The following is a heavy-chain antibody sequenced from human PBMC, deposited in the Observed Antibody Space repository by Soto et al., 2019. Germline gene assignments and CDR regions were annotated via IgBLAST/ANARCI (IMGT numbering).Heavy chain of an antibody. CDR1: GGSISSYY. D-gene: IGHD3-22*01. Sequence: TSETLSLTCTVSGGSISSYYWSWIRQPPGKGLEWIGYIYYSGSTNYNPALKSRVTISVDTSKNQFSLKLSSVTAADTAVYYCARDNGLLATYDSSGRLYYYYGMDVWGQGTTVTVSS. CDR2: IYYSGST. V-gene: IGHV4-59*01. CDR3: ARDNGLLATYDSSGRLYYYYGMDV. J-gene: IGHJ6*02.